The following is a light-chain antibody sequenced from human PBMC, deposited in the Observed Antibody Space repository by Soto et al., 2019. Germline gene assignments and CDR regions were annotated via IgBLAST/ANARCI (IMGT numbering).Light chain of an antibody. J-gene: IGKJ1*01. CDR3: QQRSNWPPTWT. Sequence: EIVLTQSPATLSLSPGERDTVSCRASQRVSTYLAWYQQKPGQAPRLLIYDASKRATGIPVRFSGSGSGTDFTLTITSLEHEDFGVYYCQQRSNWPPTWTFGQGTKVDIK. V-gene: IGKV3-11*01. CDR2: DAS. CDR1: QRVSTY.